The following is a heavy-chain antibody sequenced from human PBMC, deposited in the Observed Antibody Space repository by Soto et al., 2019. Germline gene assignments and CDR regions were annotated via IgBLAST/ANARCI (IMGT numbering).Heavy chain of an antibody. J-gene: IGHJ4*02. Sequence: GGSLSLSCAPSELTFRSCTLHWVLEAPRKGLEWVSSIGWGAGVIYSADSVRGRFTVSRDDSKNMLFLQMSSLTVDDTAIYYCAKDRHPDGIWSSDFWGQGALVTVSS. V-gene: IGHV3-23*01. D-gene: IGHD1-20*01. CDR1: ELTFRSCT. CDR2: IGWGAGVI. CDR3: AKDRHPDGIWSSDF.